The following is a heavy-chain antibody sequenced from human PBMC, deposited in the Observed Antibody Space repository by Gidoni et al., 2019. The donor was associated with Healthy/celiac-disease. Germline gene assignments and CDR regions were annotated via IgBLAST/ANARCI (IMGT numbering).Heavy chain of an antibody. V-gene: IGHV4-34*01. CDR1: GGSFSGYY. J-gene: IGHJ5*02. CDR2: LNHSGRT. D-gene: IGHD6-19*01. CDR3: ARVPSIAVAGKGGNWFDP. Sequence: QVQLQQWGAGLLKPSETLSLTCAVYGGSFSGYYWSWIRPPPGKGLEGIRELNHSGRTNYNPSCTSRVTISVDTSKNQFSLKLSSVNAADTAVYYCARVPSIAVAGKGGNWFDPWGQGTLVTVSS.